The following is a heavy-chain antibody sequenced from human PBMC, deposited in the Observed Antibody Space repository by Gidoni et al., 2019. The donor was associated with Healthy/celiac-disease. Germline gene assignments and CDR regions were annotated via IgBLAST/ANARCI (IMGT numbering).Heavy chain of an antibody. V-gene: IGHV4-39*01. CDR2: IYYSGST. CDR3: ARSSANILTGYYFVY. CDR1: GGSISSSSYY. Sequence: QLQLQASGPGLVKPSETLSLTCTVSGGSISSSSYYWGWIRQPPGKGLEWIGSIYYSGSTYYNPSLKSRVTISVDTSKNQFSLKLSSVTAADTAVYYCARSSANILTGYYFVYWGQGTLVTVSS. J-gene: IGHJ4*02. D-gene: IGHD3-9*01.